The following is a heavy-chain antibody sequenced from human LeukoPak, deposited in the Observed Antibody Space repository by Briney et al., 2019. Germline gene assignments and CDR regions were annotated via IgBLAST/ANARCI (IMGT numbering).Heavy chain of an antibody. CDR3: ARGHRGYFDY. CDR1: GGSISSYY. CDR2: IYYSGST. Sequence: SETLSLTCTVSGGSISSYYWSWIRQTPGKGLEWIGYIYYSGSTNFNPSLKSRVTISVDTSKNQFSLKMSSVTAADTAVYYCARGHRGYFDYWGQGTLVTVSS. V-gene: IGHV4-59*01. J-gene: IGHJ4*02.